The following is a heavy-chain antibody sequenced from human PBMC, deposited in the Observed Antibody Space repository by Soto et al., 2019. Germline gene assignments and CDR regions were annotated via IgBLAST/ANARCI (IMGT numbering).Heavy chain of an antibody. J-gene: IGHJ4*02. CDR1: GDSISRGFYY. D-gene: IGHD1-1*01. CDR3: ARAAYWNLDS. CDR2: IYHTGST. V-gene: IGHV4-31*03. Sequence: SETLSLTCTVSGDSISRGFYYWSWIRQHPGKGLEWIGNIYHTGSTDFNPSLKSRLTMSVDTSKNQFSLRLTSVTAADTAVYYCARAAYWNLDSWGQGTPVTVSS.